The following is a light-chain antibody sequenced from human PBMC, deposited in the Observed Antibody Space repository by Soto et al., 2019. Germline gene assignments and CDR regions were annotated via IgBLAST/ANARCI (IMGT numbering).Light chain of an antibody. CDR1: QNIRNN. CDR3: QQYNNWPAIT. V-gene: IGKV3D-15*01. CDR2: GAS. Sequence: EIVMTQSPPTLSVSPGERAALSCRASQNIRNNLAWCQQKPGQAPRLLIYGASTRATGIPARFSGSGSGTEFTLTISSLQSEDFAVYSCQQYNNWPAITFGQGTRLEIK. J-gene: IGKJ5*01.